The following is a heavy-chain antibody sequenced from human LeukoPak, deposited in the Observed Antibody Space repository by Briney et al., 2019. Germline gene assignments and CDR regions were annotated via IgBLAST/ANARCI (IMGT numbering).Heavy chain of an antibody. CDR3: VRDGGPIEY. D-gene: IGHD3-10*01. V-gene: IGHV4-59*01. Sequence: SETLSLTCTASGDSISSYYWSWIRQPPGKGLEWIGYIYYSGSTNYNPSLKSRVTISVDTSKNQFSLKLTSVTAADTAVYYCVRDGGPIEYWGQGILVTVSS. J-gene: IGHJ4*02. CDR1: GDSISSYY. CDR2: IYYSGST.